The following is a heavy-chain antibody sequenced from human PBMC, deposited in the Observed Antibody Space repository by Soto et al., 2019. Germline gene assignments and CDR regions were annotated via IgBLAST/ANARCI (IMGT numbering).Heavy chain of an antibody. Sequence: QVQLVESGGGVVQPGRSLRLSCAASGFSFSSYGMHWVRQAPGKGLEWVAGIWYDASNKHYADSVKGRFTISRDNSRKTLYMQMNSLRAEDAAVFYCAGDRGYSGYGVGRYYGMDVWGRGTTVTVSS. D-gene: IGHD5-12*01. J-gene: IGHJ6*02. V-gene: IGHV3-33*01. CDR2: IWYDASNK. CDR1: GFSFSSYG. CDR3: AGDRGYSGYGVGRYYGMDV.